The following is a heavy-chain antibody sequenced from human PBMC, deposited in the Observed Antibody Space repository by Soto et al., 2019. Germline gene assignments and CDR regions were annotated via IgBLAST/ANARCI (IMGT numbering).Heavy chain of an antibody. CDR2: IYYSGST. Sequence: SETLSLTCTVSGGSISSGGYYWIWIRQPPGKGPEWIGYIYYSGSTYYNPSLRSRVTISVDTSKNQFSLKLSSVTAADTAVYYCARYGSGECNRGSCYSPFDYWGQGTLVTVSS. CDR3: ARYGSGECNRGSCYSPFDY. V-gene: IGHV4-30-4*08. J-gene: IGHJ4*02. D-gene: IGHD2-15*01. CDR1: GGSISSGGYY.